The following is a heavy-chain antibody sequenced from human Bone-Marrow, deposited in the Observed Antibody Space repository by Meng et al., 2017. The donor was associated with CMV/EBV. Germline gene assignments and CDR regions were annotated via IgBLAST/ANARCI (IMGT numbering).Heavy chain of an antibody. CDR2: IYWDDYK. D-gene: IGHD6-6*01. V-gene: IGHV2-5*02. CDR3: AHITPRPGWIAY. CDR1: GFSFSTSGVG. J-gene: IGHJ4*02. Sequence: HIPVKESGLARVKPTQTLTLTCTFSGFSFSTSGVGVGWIRQPPGKALEWLALIYWDDYKRYSPSLKSRLTITKDTSKNQVVLTMTNMDPVDTATYYCAHITPRPGWIAYWGQGTLVTVSS.